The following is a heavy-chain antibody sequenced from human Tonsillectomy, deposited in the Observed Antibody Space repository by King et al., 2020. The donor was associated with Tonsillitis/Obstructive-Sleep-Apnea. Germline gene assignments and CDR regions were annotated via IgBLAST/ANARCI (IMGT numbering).Heavy chain of an antibody. CDR3: ARCRSTSCYRSFYFQH. CDR2: MNPNSGNT. V-gene: IGHV1-8*01. Sequence: VQLVESGAEVKKPGASVKVSCKASGYTFTSYDINWVRQATGQGLEWMGWMNPNSGNTGYAQKLQGRVTMTRNTSISTAYMELSSLRSEDTAVYYCARCRSTSCYRSFYFQHCGQGTLFTVSS. CDR1: GYTFTSYD. J-gene: IGHJ1*01. D-gene: IGHD2-2*02.